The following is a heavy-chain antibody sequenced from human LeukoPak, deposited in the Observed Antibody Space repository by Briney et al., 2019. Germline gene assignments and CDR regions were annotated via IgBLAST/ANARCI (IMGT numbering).Heavy chain of an antibody. CDR3: AKDLGLYGGNYQFDY. CDR2: ISGSGGST. CDR1: GFTFSSYA. Sequence: GGSLRLSCAASGFTFSSYAMSWVRQAPGKGLEWVSAISGSGGSTYYADSVKGRFTISRDNSKNTLYLQMNSLRAEDTAVYYCAKDLGLYGGNYQFDYWGRGTLVTVSS. J-gene: IGHJ4*02. V-gene: IGHV3-23*01. D-gene: IGHD4-23*01.